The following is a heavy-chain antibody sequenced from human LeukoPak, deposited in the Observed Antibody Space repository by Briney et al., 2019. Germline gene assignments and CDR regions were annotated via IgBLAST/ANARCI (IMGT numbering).Heavy chain of an antibody. V-gene: IGHV4-38-2*01. CDR1: GYSISSGYY. J-gene: IGHJ4*02. Sequence: SETLSLTCAVSGYSISSGYYWGWIRPPPGKGLEWIGSIYHSGSTYYNPSLKSRVTISVDTSKNQFSLKLSSVTAADTAVYYCARCDQLQYFDYWGRGTLVTVSS. CDR3: ARCDQLQYFDY. CDR2: IYHSGST. D-gene: IGHD2-2*01.